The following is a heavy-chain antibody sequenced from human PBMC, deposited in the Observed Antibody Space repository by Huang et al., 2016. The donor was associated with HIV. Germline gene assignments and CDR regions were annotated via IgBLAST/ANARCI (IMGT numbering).Heavy chain of an antibody. CDR1: GCSFSGYY. CDR2: FKHSEST. V-gene: IGHV4-34*01. J-gene: IGHJ6*03. CDR3: ARGQGGYYYYYMDV. Sequence: QVPLQQWGAGLLRPSETLSLTCAVYGCSFSGYYGTWIRQPPGKGLEWIGEFKHSESTKYNPTLKNRVTISVDTSRNQFSLTLTSVTAADTAVYYCARGQGGYYYYYMDVWGKGTTVTVSS.